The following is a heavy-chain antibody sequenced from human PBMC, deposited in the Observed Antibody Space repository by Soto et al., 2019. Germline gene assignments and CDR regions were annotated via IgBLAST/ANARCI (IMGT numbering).Heavy chain of an antibody. J-gene: IGHJ6*02. D-gene: IGHD3-3*01. Sequence: GGSLRLSCAASGFTFSSYAMSWVRQAPGKGLEWVSAVSGSGGSTYYADSVKGRFTISRDNSKNTLFLQMNSLRADDTAVYYCAKLIKEWLLYSGLDVWGQGTTVTVSS. CDR1: GFTFSSYA. V-gene: IGHV3-23*01. CDR3: AKLIKEWLLYSGLDV. CDR2: VSGSGGST.